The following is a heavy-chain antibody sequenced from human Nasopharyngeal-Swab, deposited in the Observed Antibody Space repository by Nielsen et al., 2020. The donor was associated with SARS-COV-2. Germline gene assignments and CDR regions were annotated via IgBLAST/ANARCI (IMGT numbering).Heavy chain of an antibody. CDR3: ARDSSWGRDGYYRGDY. D-gene: IGHD5-24*01. V-gene: IGHV3-48*04. CDR2: ISSSSSTI. J-gene: IGHJ4*02. Sequence: VCQAPGKGLEWGSYISSSSSTIYYADSVKGRFTISRNNTKNSLYLQMNSLRAEDTAVYYCARDSSWGRDGYYRGDYWGQGTLVTVSS.